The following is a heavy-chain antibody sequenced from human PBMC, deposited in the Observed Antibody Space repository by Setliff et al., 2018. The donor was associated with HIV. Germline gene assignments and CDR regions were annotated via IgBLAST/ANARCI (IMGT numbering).Heavy chain of an antibody. V-gene: IGHV7-4-1*02. CDR2: INTETGSP. Sequence: ASVKVSCKASGYTVTTYGITWVRQAPGQGLEWMGWINTETGSPMYAQGFKGRFVFSLDTSGSTAYLQINSLKAEDTAMYFCARLGTYWSTLNYWGQGALVTVSS. CDR3: ARLGTYWSTLNY. D-gene: IGHD2-8*02. J-gene: IGHJ4*02. CDR1: GYTVTTYG.